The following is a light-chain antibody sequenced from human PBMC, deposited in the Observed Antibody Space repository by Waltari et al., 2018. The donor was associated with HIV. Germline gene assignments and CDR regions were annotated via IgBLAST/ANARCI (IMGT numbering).Light chain of an antibody. J-gene: IGLJ1*01. CDR3: CSYEGSSTSYV. Sequence: QSALTQPASVSGSPGQSITISCPGTSSDVGSYNLVSWYQQHPGKAPKLMIYEGSKRPSGVSNRFSGSKSGNTASLTISGLQAEDEADYYCCSYEGSSTSYVFGTGTKVTVL. CDR2: EGS. CDR1: SSDVGSYNL. V-gene: IGLV2-23*01.